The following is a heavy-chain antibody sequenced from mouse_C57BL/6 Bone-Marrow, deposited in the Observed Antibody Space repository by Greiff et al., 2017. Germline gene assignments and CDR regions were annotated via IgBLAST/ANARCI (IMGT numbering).Heavy chain of an antibody. CDR2: INPYNGGT. CDR3: ERIELLRYFFDY. V-gene: IGHV1-19*01. CDR1: GYTFTDYY. D-gene: IGHD1-1*01. J-gene: IGHJ2*01. Sequence: VQLQQSGPVLVKPGASVKMSCKASGYTFTDYYMNWVKQSHGKSLEWIGVINPYNGGTSYNQKFKGKATLTVDKSSSTAYMQLNSLTAEDSAVYYCERIELLRYFFDYGGQGTTLTVSS.